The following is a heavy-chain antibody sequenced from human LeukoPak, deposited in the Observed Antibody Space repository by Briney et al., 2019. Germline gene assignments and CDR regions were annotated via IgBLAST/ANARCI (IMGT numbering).Heavy chain of an antibody. CDR3: ARDLGHYYGSGSYYNPSQYMDV. CDR2: ISSSSSYI. Sequence: GGSLRLSCAASGFTFSSYSMNWVRQAPGKGLEWVSSISSSSSYIYYADSVKGRFTISRDNAKNSLYLQMNSLRAEDTAVYYCARDLGHYYGSGSYYNPSQYMDVWGKGTTVTVSS. CDR1: GFTFSSYS. J-gene: IGHJ6*03. V-gene: IGHV3-21*01. D-gene: IGHD3-10*01.